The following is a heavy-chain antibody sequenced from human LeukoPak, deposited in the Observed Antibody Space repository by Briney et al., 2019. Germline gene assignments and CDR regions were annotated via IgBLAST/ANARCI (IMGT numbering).Heavy chain of an antibody. D-gene: IGHD4-17*01. V-gene: IGHV4-59*12. CDR3: ARRGDYGQNFDY. CDR1: GGSISSYY. CDR2: IYYSGST. Sequence: PSETLSLTCTVSGGSISSYYWSWIRQPPGKGLEWIGYIYYSGSTNYNPSLKSRVTISVDTSKNQFSLKLSSVTAADTAVYYCARRGDYGQNFDYWGQEPLVTVSS. J-gene: IGHJ4*02.